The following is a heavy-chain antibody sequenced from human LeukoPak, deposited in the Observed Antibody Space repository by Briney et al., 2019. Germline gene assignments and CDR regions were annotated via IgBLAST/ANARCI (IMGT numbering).Heavy chain of an antibody. CDR3: ARQKADYDFWSGYRQGHNCFDP. CDR1: GGSFSNYY. CDR2: INHSGST. V-gene: IGHV4-34*01. J-gene: IGHJ5*02. D-gene: IGHD3-3*01. Sequence: PSETLSLTCAVYGGSFSNYYWSWIRQPPGKGLEWIGEINHSGSTNYNPSLKSRVTISVDTSKNQFSLKLSSVTAADTAVYYCARQKADYDFWSGYRQGHNCFDPWGQGTLVTVSS.